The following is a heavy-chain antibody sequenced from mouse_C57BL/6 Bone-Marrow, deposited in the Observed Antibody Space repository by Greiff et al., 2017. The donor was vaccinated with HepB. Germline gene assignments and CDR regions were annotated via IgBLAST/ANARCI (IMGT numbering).Heavy chain of an antibody. CDR1: GFNIKDDY. CDR2: IDPENGDT. CDR3: TTDYGRDYAMDY. D-gene: IGHD1-1*01. J-gene: IGHJ4*01. V-gene: IGHV14-4*01. Sequence: EVQLQQSGAELVRPGASVKLSCTASGFNIKDDYMHLVKQRPEQGLEWIGWIDPENGDTEYASKFQGKATITADTSSNTAYLQLSSLTSEDTAVYYCTTDYGRDYAMDYWGQGTSVTVSS.